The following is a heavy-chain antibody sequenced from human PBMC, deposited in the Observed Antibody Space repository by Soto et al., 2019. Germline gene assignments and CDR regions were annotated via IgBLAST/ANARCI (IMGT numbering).Heavy chain of an antibody. CDR2: IYYSGST. Sequence: GSSRYRWWRCIKQKTGKGLEWIGYIYYSGSTNYNPSLKSRVTISVDTSKNQFSLKLSSVTAADTAVYYCARRYGYSFDYWGQGTLVTVSS. V-gene: IGHV4-59*08. CDR3: ARRYGYSFDY. D-gene: IGHD1-1*01. CDR1: GSSRYRW. J-gene: IGHJ4*02.